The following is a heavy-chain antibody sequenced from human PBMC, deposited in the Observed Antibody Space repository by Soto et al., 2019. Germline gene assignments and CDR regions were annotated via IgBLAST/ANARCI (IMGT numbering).Heavy chain of an antibody. V-gene: IGHV3-23*01. D-gene: IGHD3-10*01. CDR1: GFSFGDYD. CDR2: LYAAGRT. CDR3: ATAGRNFFGS. Sequence: EVQLLESGGGLVQPGGSLRLSCAASGFSFGDYDMGWVRQPPGKGPEWVSSLYAAGRTFYLYSVRGRFTISRDNSKATLFLQMNGLTAADAAVYFCATAGRNFFGSWGQGTLVTVSS. J-gene: IGHJ4*02.